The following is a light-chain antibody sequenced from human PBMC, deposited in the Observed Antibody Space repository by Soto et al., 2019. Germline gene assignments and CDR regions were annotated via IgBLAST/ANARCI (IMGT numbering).Light chain of an antibody. CDR3: NSYTSSSTYV. J-gene: IGLJ1*01. Sequence: QSVLTQPASVSGSPGQSITISCTGASSDVGSYNYVSWYQQHPGKAPKLMICEVSNRPSGVSHRFSGSKSGNTASLTISGLPAEDEADYYCNSYTSSSTYVFGTGTKVTVL. CDR1: SSDVGSYNY. V-gene: IGLV2-14*01. CDR2: EVS.